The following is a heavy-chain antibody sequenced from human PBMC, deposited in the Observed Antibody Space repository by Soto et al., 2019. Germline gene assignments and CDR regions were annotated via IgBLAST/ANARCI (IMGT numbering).Heavy chain of an antibody. Sequence: QLQLQESGPGLVKPSETLSLTCTVSGGSISSSSYYWGWIRQPPGKGLEWIGSIYYSGSTYYNPSLKSRGTRSVDTSKNQFSLKLSSVTAADTAVYYCASLAGSYFDYWGQGTLVTVSS. J-gene: IGHJ4*02. CDR2: IYYSGST. V-gene: IGHV4-39*01. CDR1: GGSISSSSYY. CDR3: ASLAGSYFDY.